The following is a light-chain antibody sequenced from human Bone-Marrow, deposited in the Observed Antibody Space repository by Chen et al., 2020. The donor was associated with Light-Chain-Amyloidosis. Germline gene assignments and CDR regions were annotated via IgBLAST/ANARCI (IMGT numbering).Light chain of an antibody. J-gene: IGLJ2*01. CDR3: QSADSSGTYEVI. CDR2: RDT. Sequence: SYELTQPPSVSVSPGQTARITGSGDDLPTKYAYWYQQKPGQAPVLVIHRDTERPSGISERFSGSSSGTTGTLTISGVQAEDEADYHCQSADSSGTYEVIFGGGTKLTVL. V-gene: IGLV3-25*03. CDR1: DLPTKY.